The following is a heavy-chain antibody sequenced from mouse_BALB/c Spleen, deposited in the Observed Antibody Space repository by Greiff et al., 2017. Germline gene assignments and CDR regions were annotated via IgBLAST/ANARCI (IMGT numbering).Heavy chain of an antibody. CDR3: ASPYRYDGGYFDV. CDR1: GYSFTDYN. D-gene: IGHD2-14*01. V-gene: IGHV1S135*01. CDR2: IDPYNGGT. Sequence: EVKLMESGPELVKPGASVKVSCKASGYSFTDYNMYWVKQSHGKSLEWIGYIDPYNGGTSYNQKFKGKATLTVDKSSSTAFMHLNSLTSEDSAVYYCASPYRYDGGYFDVWGAGTTVTVSS. J-gene: IGHJ1*01.